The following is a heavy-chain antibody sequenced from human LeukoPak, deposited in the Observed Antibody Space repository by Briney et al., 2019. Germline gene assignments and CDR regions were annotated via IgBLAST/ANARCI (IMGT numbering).Heavy chain of an antibody. CDR2: TYYRSKWYD. Sequence: SQTLSLTCAISGDSVSSINGAWNWVRQSPSRDLEWLGRTYYRSKWYDDYAEFMKGRTTISPDTSKNQFSLHLYSVTPEDTAVYYCASDVGTSGWYTFDYWGQGTLVTVSS. CDR3: ASDVGTSGWYTFDY. J-gene: IGHJ4*02. D-gene: IGHD6-19*01. CDR1: GDSVSSINGA. V-gene: IGHV6-1*01.